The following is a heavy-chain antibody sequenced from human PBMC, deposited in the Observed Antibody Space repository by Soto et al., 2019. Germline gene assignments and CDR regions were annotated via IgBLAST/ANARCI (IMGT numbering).Heavy chain of an antibody. CDR1: GFTFSSYA. V-gene: IGHV3-23*01. J-gene: IGHJ5*02. Sequence: GGSLRLSCAAPGFTFSSYAMSWVRQAPGKGLEWVSAISGSGGSTYYADSVKGRFTISRDNSKNTLYLQMNSLRAEDTAVYYCAKASYSGSYLNWFDPWGQGALVTVSS. CDR3: AKASYSGSYLNWFDP. D-gene: IGHD1-26*01. CDR2: ISGSGGST.